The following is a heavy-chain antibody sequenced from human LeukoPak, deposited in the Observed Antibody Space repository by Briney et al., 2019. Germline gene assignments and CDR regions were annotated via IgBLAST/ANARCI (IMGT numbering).Heavy chain of an antibody. CDR1: GLTFSTYW. V-gene: IGHV3-7*01. CDR3: ARSLGDD. Sequence: PGGSLRLSCEVSGLTFSTYWMTWVRQAPGKGLEWVASINQNGREKYYVDSVKGRFTISRDNAKDSLYLQMNSLRDENTAVYYCARSLGDDWGQGTLATVSS. D-gene: IGHD3-16*01. J-gene: IGHJ4*02. CDR2: INQNGREK.